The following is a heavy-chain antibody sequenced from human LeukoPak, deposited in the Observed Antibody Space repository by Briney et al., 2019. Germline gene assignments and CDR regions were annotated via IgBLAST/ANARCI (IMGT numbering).Heavy chain of an antibody. CDR1: GYTFTSYG. CDR3: ARPRFLEWSRYQSYYYYGMDV. Sequence: ASVKVSCKASGYTFTSYGISWVRQAPGQGLEWMGWISAYNGNTNYAQKLQGRVTMTTDTSTSTAYMELRSLRSDDTAVYYCARPRFLEWSRYQSYYYYGMDVWGQGTTVTVSS. CDR2: ISAYNGNT. J-gene: IGHJ6*02. V-gene: IGHV1-18*01. D-gene: IGHD3-3*01.